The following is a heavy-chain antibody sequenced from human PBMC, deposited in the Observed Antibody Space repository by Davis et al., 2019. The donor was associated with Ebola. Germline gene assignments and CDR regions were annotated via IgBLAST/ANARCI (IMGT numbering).Heavy chain of an antibody. CDR3: AKPLKAIAVADPFDY. D-gene: IGHD6-19*01. J-gene: IGHJ4*02. CDR2: MNPNSGNT. CDR1: GYTFTSYD. Sequence: AASVKVSCKASGYTFTSYDINWVRQATGQGLEWMGWMNPNSGNTGYAQKFQGRVTMTRNTSISTAYMELSSLRAEDTAVYYCAKPLKAIAVADPFDYWGQGTLVTVSS. V-gene: IGHV1-8*01.